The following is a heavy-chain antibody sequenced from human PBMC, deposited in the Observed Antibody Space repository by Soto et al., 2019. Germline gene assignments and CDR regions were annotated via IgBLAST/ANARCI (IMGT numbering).Heavy chain of an antibody. CDR1: GYTFIHFG. D-gene: IGHD1-7*01. V-gene: IGHV1-18*01. J-gene: IGHJ5*02. Sequence: QIQLVQSETEVKEPGASVKVSCKTSGYTFIHFGISWVRQAPGQGLEWMGWISPFNGHTHYAQTFQGRVTLTTDTSTATAFLELRSLRSDDTAVYYCAREPPRLTAGLNYFDPWGRGTLVTVSS. CDR2: ISPFNGHT. CDR3: AREPPRLTAGLNYFDP.